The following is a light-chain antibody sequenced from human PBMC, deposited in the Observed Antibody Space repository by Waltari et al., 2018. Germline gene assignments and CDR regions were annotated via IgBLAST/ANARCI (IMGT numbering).Light chain of an antibody. CDR3: CSYAGSNTFVV. V-gene: IGLV2-23*03. CDR2: EGN. J-gene: IGLJ3*02. CDR1: SSDAGSYNL. Sequence: QSALTQPASVSGSPGQSITISCTGTSSDAGSYNLVSWYQQHPGKAPKLMISEGNKRPSGVSNRFSGSKSGNTASLTISGLQGEDEADYHCCSYAGSNTFVVFGGGTKLTVL.